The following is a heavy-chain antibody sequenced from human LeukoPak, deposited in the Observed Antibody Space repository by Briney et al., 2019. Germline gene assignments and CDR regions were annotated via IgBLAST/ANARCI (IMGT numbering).Heavy chain of an antibody. J-gene: IGHJ3*01. V-gene: IGHV3-30-3*01. D-gene: IGHD2-15*01. CDR2: ISYDGSNK. Sequence: GRSLRLSCAASGFTFSSCAMHWVRQAPGKGLEWVAVISYDGSNKYYTESVKGRFTISRDNSKNTLCLQMNSLRAEDTAVYYCAREVEAFDVWGQGTMVTVSS. CDR1: GFTFSSCA. CDR3: AREVEAFDV.